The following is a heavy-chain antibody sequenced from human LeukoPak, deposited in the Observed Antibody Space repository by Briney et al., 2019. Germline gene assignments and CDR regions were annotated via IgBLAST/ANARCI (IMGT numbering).Heavy chain of an antibody. CDR2: IYHSGST. D-gene: IGHD3-22*01. CDR1: GGSISSGTYY. J-gene: IGHJ4*02. V-gene: IGHV4-39*01. CDR3: ASGREWLLLKN. Sequence: PSETLSLTCTVSGGSISSGTYYWGWIRQPPGKGLEWIGSIYHSGSTYYNPSLKSRVTISVDTSKNQFSLKLSSVTAADTAVYYCASGREWLLLKNWGQGTLVTVSS.